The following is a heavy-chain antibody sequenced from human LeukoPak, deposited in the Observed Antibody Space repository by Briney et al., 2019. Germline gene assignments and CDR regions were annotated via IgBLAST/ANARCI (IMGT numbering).Heavy chain of an antibody. V-gene: IGHV3-48*04. CDR2: ISSSGSTI. CDR1: GFTFSSYG. CDR3: ARGKYSSSWMDWFDP. Sequence: GGSLRLSCAASGFTFSSYGMHWIRQAPGKGLEWVSYISSSGSTIYYADSVKGRFTISRDNAKNSLYLQMNSLRAEDTAVYYCARGKYSSSWMDWFDPWGQGTLVTVSS. J-gene: IGHJ5*02. D-gene: IGHD6-13*01.